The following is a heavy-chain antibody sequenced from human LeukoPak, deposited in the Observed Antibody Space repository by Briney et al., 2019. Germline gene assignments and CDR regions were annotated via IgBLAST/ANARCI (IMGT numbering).Heavy chain of an antibody. CDR3: ARTYNWNGLDAFDI. CDR1: GGSFSGYY. V-gene: IGHV4-34*01. J-gene: IGHJ3*02. CDR2: INPSGST. D-gene: IGHD1-1*01. Sequence: SESLSLTSAVYGGSFSGYYWSWIRQPPGKGLEWIGAINPSGSTNYNPSLKSRVTISVDTSKNQFSLKLSSVTAADTAVYYCARTYNWNGLDAFDIWGQGTMVTVSS.